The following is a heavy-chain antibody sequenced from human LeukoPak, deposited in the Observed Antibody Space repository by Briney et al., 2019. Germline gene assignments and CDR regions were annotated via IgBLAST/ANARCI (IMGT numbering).Heavy chain of an antibody. V-gene: IGHV3-23*01. CDR1: GFTFDNYA. Sequence: QAGGSLRLSCAASGFTFDNYAMSWVRQTPGKGLEWVSHIIGSVPSTFYAESVKGRFTISRDNSKNTLYLQMNSLRADDTAVYYCAKGGYDYVEVGYFDYWGQGVLVTVSS. J-gene: IGHJ4*02. D-gene: IGHD5-12*01. CDR2: IIGSVPST. CDR3: AKGGYDYVEVGYFDY.